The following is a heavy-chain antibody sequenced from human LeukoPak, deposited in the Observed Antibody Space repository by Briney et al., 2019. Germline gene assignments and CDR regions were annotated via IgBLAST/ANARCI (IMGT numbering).Heavy chain of an antibody. CDR2: IWDDGSNK. J-gene: IGHJ4*02. CDR3: AKDSGYSSSWYAY. V-gene: IGHV3-33*06. CDR1: GFTFSSYR. Sequence: PGGSLRLSCAASGFTFSSYRMHWVRQAPGKGLEWVAVIWDDGSNKYYADYVKGRFTISRDNSKNTLYLQMNSLRAEDTAVYYCAKDSGYSSSWYAYWGQGTLVTVSS. D-gene: IGHD6-13*01.